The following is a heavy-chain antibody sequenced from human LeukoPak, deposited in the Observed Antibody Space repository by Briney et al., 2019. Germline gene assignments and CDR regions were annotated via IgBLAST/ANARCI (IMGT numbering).Heavy chain of an antibody. CDR1: GFTFSSYG. Sequence: PGGSLRLSCAASGFTFSSYGMNWVRLAPGKGLEWVSSISSSSSYIYYADSVKGRFTISRDNAKNSLYLQMNSLRAEDTAVYYCARDSPTVTSQAIDYWGQGTLVTVS. V-gene: IGHV3-21*01. D-gene: IGHD4-17*01. CDR2: ISSSSSYI. J-gene: IGHJ4*02. CDR3: ARDSPTVTSQAIDY.